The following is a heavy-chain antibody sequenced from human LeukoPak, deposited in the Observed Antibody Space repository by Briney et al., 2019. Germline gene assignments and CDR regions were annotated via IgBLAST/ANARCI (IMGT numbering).Heavy chain of an antibody. CDR1: RYTFTSYA. J-gene: IGHJ5*02. CDR2: INAGNGNT. D-gene: IGHD2-15*01. V-gene: IGHV1-3*01. CDR3: ARELYCSGGSCYSGFDP. Sequence: ASVKVSCKASRYTFTSYAMHWVRQAPGQRLECRGWINAGNGNTKYSQKFQGRVTITRDTSASTAYMELSSLRSEDTAVYYCARELYCSGGSCYSGFDPWGQGTLVTVSS.